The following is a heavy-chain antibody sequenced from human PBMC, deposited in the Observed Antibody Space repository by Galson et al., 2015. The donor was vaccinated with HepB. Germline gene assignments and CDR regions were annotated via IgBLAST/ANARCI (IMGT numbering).Heavy chain of an antibody. V-gene: IGHV3-30*03. CDR1: GFTFSSYG. CDR3: AARITMV. CDR2: ISYDGSNK. D-gene: IGHD3-10*01. Sequence: SLRLSCAASGFTFSSYGMHWVRQAPGKGLEWVAVISYDGSNKYYADSVKGRFTISRDNSKNTLYLQMNSLRAEDTAVYYCAARITMVWGQGTLVTVSS. J-gene: IGHJ4*02.